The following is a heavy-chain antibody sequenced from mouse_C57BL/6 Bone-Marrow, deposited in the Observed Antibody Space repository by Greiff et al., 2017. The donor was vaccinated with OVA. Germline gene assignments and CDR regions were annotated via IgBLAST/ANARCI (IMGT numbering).Heavy chain of an antibody. J-gene: IGHJ2*01. V-gene: IGHV1-52*01. D-gene: IGHD4-1*01. Sequence: VKLQQPGAELVRPGSSVKLSCKASGYTFTSYWMHWVKQRPIQGLEWIGNIDPSDSETHYNQKFKDKATLTVDKSSSTAYMQLSSLTSEDSAVYYCARSNWDEDYFDYWGQGTTLTVSS. CDR1: GYTFTSYW. CDR3: ARSNWDEDYFDY. CDR2: IDPSDSET.